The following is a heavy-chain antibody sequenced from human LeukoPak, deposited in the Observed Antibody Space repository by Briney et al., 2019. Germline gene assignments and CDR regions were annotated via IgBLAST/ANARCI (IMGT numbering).Heavy chain of an antibody. D-gene: IGHD3-10*01. CDR1: EDTFTRHY. Sequence: GASVKVSCKASEDTFTRHYIHWVRQATGQGLEWIGLINPDDDSIDYTQKLRGRITVTRDRSTSTVYMELKSLRSDDTALYYCAREGGSYKHLDDWGQGSLVTVSS. J-gene: IGHJ4*02. V-gene: IGHV1-46*04. CDR3: AREGGSYKHLDD. CDR2: INPDDDSI.